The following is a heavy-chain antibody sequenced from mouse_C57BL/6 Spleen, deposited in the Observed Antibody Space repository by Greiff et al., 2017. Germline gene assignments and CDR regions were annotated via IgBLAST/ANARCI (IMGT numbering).Heavy chain of an antibody. CDR1: GYTFTGYS. CDR2: INPNNGGT. V-gene: IGHV1-18*01. CDR3: GRGKRVAD. J-gene: IGHJ3*01. Sequence: VQLQEPGPELVKPGASVKIPCKASGYTFTGYSMDWVKQSHGQSLEWIGNINPNNGGTNYKQKFKGKATLTVDKSSSTAYMELRSLTSEDAAFYYCGRGKRVADWGQGTLVTVSA.